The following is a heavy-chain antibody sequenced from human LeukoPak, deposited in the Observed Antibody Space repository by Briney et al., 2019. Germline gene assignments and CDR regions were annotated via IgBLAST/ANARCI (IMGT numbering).Heavy chain of an antibody. CDR2: ISAYNGNT. Sequence: GASVKVSCKASGYTFTSYGISWVRQAPGQGLEWMGWISAYNGNTNYAQKLQGRVTMTTDTSTSTAYMEPRSLRSDDTAVYYCARAVGPKQWLVSGFDYWGQGTLVTVSS. CDR3: ARAVGPKQWLVSGFDY. J-gene: IGHJ4*02. D-gene: IGHD6-19*01. V-gene: IGHV1-18*01. CDR1: GYTFTSYG.